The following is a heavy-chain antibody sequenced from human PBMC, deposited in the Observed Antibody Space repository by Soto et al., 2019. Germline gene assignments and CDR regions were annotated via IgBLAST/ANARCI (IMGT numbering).Heavy chain of an antibody. CDR2: ISYDGSNK. Sequence: QVQLVESGGGVVQPGRSLRLSCAASGFTFSSYAMHWVRQAPGKGLEWVAGISYDGSNKYYADSVKGRFTISRDNSKTSLYLQLNSLRAEDTAVDYCARDRIYSSSWYDYWGQGTLVTVSS. V-gene: IGHV3-30-3*01. CDR1: GFTFSSYA. J-gene: IGHJ4*02. D-gene: IGHD6-13*01. CDR3: ARDRIYSSSWYDY.